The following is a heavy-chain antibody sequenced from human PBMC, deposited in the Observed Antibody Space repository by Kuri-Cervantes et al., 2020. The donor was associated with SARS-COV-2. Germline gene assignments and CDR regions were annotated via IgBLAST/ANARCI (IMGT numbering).Heavy chain of an antibody. V-gene: IGHV4-59*08. D-gene: IGHD3-22*01. CDR2: IFYSGST. CDR1: GGSISGHY. Sequence: SETLSLTCTVSGGSISGHYWSWIRQPPGKGLEWIGNIFYSGSTNYNPSLKSRVTMSVATSKNQFSLKLSSVTAADTAVYYCARLTMIVANYYFDYWGQGTLVTVSS. CDR3: ARLTMIVANYYFDY. J-gene: IGHJ4*02.